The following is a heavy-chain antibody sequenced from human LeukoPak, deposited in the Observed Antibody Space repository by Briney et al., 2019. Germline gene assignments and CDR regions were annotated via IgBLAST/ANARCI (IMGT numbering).Heavy chain of an antibody. J-gene: IGHJ5*02. CDR1: GYSISSGYD. D-gene: IGHD3-3*01. Sequence: PSDTVSLTCAVSGYSISSGYDWGWIRQPPGKGLERIGSIYHSGSTYSNPSLKSRVTKTVVTTKNHFSLKLSSVTAGDTAVYYCARESVSPNWFYPWGQGTRVTVSS. CDR2: IYHSGST. CDR3: ARESVSPNWFYP. V-gene: IGHV4-38-2*02.